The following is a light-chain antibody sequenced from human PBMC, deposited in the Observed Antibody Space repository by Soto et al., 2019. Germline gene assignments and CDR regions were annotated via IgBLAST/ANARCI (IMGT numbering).Light chain of an antibody. CDR3: ASYAGSKGVL. CDR2: EVN. J-gene: IGLJ3*02. Sequence: QSVLTQPPSASGSPGQSVTISCTGTGSDVGNYNYVSWYQQHPGNAPKLVIYEVNKRPSGVPDRFSGSKSGYTASLTVSGLQAEDEADYYRASYAGSKGVLFGGGTKLTVL. CDR1: GSDVGNYNY. V-gene: IGLV2-8*01.